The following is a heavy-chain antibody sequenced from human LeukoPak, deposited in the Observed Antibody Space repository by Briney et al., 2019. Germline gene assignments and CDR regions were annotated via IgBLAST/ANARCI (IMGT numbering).Heavy chain of an antibody. Sequence: SETLSLTCAVYGGSFSGYYWSWIRQPPGKGLDWIGEINHSGSTYYNPSLKSRVTISVDTSKNQFSLKLSSVTAADTAVYYCARHRYSSGWYVWFDPWGQGTLVTVSS. D-gene: IGHD6-19*01. V-gene: IGHV4-34*01. CDR2: INHSGST. J-gene: IGHJ5*02. CDR3: ARHRYSSGWYVWFDP. CDR1: GGSFSGYY.